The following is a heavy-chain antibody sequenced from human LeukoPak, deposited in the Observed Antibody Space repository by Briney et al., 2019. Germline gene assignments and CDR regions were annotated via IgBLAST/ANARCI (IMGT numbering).Heavy chain of an antibody. CDR1: GYTFTTYY. Sequence: ASVKVSCKASGYTFTTYYVHWARQAPGQGLEWMGIINPSGVSTRYAQKFQGRVTMTRDMSTSTVYMELSSLGSEDTAVYYCARESSACSGTSCFSNYYFDYGGQGTLVTVSS. CDR3: ARESSACSGTSCFSNYYFDY. D-gene: IGHD2-15*01. J-gene: IGHJ4*02. V-gene: IGHV1-46*01. CDR2: INPSGVST.